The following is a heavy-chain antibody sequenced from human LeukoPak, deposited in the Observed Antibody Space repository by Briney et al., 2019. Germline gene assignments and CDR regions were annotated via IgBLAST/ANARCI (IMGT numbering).Heavy chain of an antibody. Sequence: GRSLRLSCAASGFTVSSNYMSWVRQAPGKGLEWVSVIYSGGSTYYADSVKGRFTISRDNSKNTLYLQMNSLRAEDTAVYYCAREGRSGYDSRYFDYWGQGTLVTVSS. CDR1: GFTVSSNY. CDR2: IYSGGST. D-gene: IGHD5-12*01. J-gene: IGHJ4*02. V-gene: IGHV3-53*05. CDR3: AREGRSGYDSRYFDY.